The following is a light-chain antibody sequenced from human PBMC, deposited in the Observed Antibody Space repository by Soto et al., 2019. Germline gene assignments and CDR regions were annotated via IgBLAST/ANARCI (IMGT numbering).Light chain of an antibody. J-gene: IGKJ5*01. V-gene: IGKV3-15*01. CDR2: GAA. CDR1: QSVFSS. Sequence: EIVMTQSPATLSVSPGERATLSCRASQSVFSSLAWYQKKPGQAPRLLIYGAATRATGIPARFSGTGSETDFTLTISGLQSEDSAVYFCQQYNNWPFPFGQGTRLEIK. CDR3: QQYNNWPFP.